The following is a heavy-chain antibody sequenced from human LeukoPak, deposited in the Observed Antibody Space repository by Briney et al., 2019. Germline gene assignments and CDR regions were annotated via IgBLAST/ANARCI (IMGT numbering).Heavy chain of an antibody. CDR1: GGSISSSSYY. D-gene: IGHD3-22*01. J-gene: IGHJ3*02. CDR3: ARVKKGRRYYYDSSGYSSSAFDI. Sequence: PSETLSLTCTVSGGSISSSSYYWGWIRQPPGKGLEWIGSMYYSGSTYYNPSLKSRVTISVDTSKNQFSLKLSSVTAADTAVYYCARVKKGRRYYYDSSGYSSSAFDIWGQGTMVTVSS. CDR2: MYYSGST. V-gene: IGHV4-39*07.